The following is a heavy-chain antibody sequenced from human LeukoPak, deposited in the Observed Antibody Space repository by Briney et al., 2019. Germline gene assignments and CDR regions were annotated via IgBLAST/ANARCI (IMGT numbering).Heavy chain of an antibody. CDR2: IDYSGST. Sequence: PSETLSLTCTVSGGSISSSSYYWGWIRQPPGKGLEWIGSIDYSGSTYYNPSLKSRVTISVDTSKNQFSLKLSSVTAADTAVYYCARTSEGYCSGGNCWDYYYYMDVWGKGTTVTVSS. CDR3: ARTSEGYCSGGNCWDYYYYMDV. CDR1: GGSISSSSYY. V-gene: IGHV4-39*07. D-gene: IGHD2-15*01. J-gene: IGHJ6*03.